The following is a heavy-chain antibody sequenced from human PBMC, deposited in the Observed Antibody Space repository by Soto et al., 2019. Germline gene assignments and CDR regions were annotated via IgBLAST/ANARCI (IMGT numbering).Heavy chain of an antibody. V-gene: IGHV3-74*01. CDR3: ARDKQNYYGSPSDMDV. CDR1: GLNFSSYW. D-gene: IGHD3-10*01. J-gene: IGHJ6*03. Sequence: PGGSLRLSCAASGLNFSSYWMHWVRQAPGKGLVWVSRINSDGSSTSYADSVKGRFTISRDNAKNTLYLQMNSLRAEDTAVYYCARDKQNYYGSPSDMDVWGKGTTVTVSS. CDR2: INSDGSST.